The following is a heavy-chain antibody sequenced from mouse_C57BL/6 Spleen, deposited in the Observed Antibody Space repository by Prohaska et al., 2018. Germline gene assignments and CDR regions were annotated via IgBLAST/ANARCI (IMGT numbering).Heavy chain of an antibody. V-gene: IGHV6-3*01. CDR3: TAPAGSSDY. D-gene: IGHD1-3*01. J-gene: IGHJ2*01. CDR1: GFPFINYW. Sequence: EVKLEESGGGLVQPGGSMKLSCVASGFPFINYWMKWVRQSPEKGLELVSQMRLKSDNYATHYAESVKGRFTISRDDSKSSVYLQMNNLRAEDTGMYYCTAPAGSSDYWGQGTTLTVSS. CDR2: MRLKSDNYAT.